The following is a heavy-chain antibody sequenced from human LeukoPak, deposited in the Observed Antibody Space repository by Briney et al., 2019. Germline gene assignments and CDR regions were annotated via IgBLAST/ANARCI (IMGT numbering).Heavy chain of an antibody. J-gene: IGHJ4*02. CDR3: ARAGLRYFDWLLSWYFDY. V-gene: IGHV4-34*01. CDR1: GGSFSGYY. Sequence: SETLSLTCAVYGGSFSGYYWSWIRQPPGKGLEWIGEINHSGSTNYNPSLKSRVTISVDTSKNQFSLKLSSVAAADTAVYYCARAGLRYFDWLLSWYFDYWGQGTLVTVSS. D-gene: IGHD3-9*01. CDR2: INHSGST.